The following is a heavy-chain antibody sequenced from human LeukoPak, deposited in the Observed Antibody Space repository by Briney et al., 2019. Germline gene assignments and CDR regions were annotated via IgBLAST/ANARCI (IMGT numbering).Heavy chain of an antibody. CDR2: INHSGST. J-gene: IGHJ6*03. CDR1: GGSFSGYY. CDR3: ARQLDYYYYYMDV. Sequence: SETLSLTCPVYGGSFSGYYWGWIRQPPGKGLEWIGEINHSGSTNYNPSLKSRVTISVDTSKNQFSLKLSSVTAADTAVYYCARQLDYYYYYMDVWGKGTTVTVSS. V-gene: IGHV4-34*01.